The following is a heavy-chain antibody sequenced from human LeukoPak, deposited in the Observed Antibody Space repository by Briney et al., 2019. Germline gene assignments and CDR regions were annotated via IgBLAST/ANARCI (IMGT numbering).Heavy chain of an antibody. D-gene: IGHD3-10*01. CDR3: ARDDYYGSGSSLRPYYYYGMDV. CDR2: IWYDGSNK. Sequence: GRSLRLSCAASGFTFSSYGMHRVRQAPGKVLEWVAVIWYDGSNKYYADSVKGRFTISRDNSKNTLYLQMNSLRAEDTAVYYCARDDYYGSGSSLRPYYYYGMDVWGQGTTVTVSS. CDR1: GFTFSSYG. V-gene: IGHV3-33*01. J-gene: IGHJ6*02.